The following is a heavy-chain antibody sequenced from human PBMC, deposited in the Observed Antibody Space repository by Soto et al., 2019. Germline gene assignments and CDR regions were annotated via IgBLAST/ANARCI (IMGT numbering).Heavy chain of an antibody. J-gene: IGHJ4*02. CDR3: AKLDSCGSPAFDY. V-gene: IGHV3-30*18. Sequence: QVQLVESGGGVVQPGRSLRLSCAASGFTFSSYGMHWVRQAPGKGLEWVAVISYDGSNKYYADSVKGRFTISRDNSKNTLYLQMNSLRAEDTAVYYCAKLDSCGSPAFDYWGQGTLVTVSS. D-gene: IGHD3-22*01. CDR2: ISYDGSNK. CDR1: GFTFSSYG.